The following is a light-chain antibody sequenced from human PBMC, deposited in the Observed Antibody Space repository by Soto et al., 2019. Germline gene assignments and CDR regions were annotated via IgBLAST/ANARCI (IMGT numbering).Light chain of an antibody. J-gene: IGKJ2*01. V-gene: IGKV3-20*01. CDR2: VAS. CDR1: QSVSSSY. CDR3: QQFGNSPPYT. Sequence: EIVLTQSPGTLSLSPGERATLSCRASQSVSSSYLAWYQQKPGQAPRLLIYVASSRATGIQDRFSDSGSGADFILTISRLEPEDFAVYCCQQFGNSPPYTFGPGTKLELK.